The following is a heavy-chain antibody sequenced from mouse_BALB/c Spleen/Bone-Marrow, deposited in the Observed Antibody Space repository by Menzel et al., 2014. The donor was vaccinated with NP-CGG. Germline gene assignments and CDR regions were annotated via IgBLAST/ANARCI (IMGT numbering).Heavy chain of an antibody. J-gene: IGHJ1*01. CDR1: GYIFTRHW. CDR3: ARDGNYLFLYFDV. CDR2: INPTTGYI. D-gene: IGHD2-1*01. Sequence: QVHVKQSGAELAKPGASVKMSCKASGYIFTRHWMHWVKQRPGQGLEWIGYINPTTGYIEYNQIFKDRATLTADKSSSPAYMQLSSLTSEDSGVYYCARDGNYLFLYFDVCGAGTTVPVSS. V-gene: IGHV1-7*01.